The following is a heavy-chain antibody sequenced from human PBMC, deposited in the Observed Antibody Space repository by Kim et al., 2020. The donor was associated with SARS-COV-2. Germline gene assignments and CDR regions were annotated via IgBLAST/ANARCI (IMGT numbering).Heavy chain of an antibody. Sequence: GGSLRLSCAASGFTFSSYGMHWVRQAPGKGLEWVAVISYDGSNKYYADSVKGRFTISRDNSKNTLYLQMNSLRSEDTAVYYCARAGEPGHSYGFLDYWGQGTLVTVSS. CDR2: ISYDGSNK. J-gene: IGHJ4*02. CDR1: GFTFSSYG. D-gene: IGHD5-18*01. V-gene: IGHV3-30*03. CDR3: ARAGEPGHSYGFLDY.